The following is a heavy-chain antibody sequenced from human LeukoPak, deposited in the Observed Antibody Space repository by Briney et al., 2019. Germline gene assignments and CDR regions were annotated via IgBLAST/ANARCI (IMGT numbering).Heavy chain of an antibody. CDR2: INHSGST. CDR3: ARIVMVAAAGPTRYYFDY. J-gene: IGHJ4*02. Sequence: PSETLSLTCAVYGGSFSGYYWSWIRQPPGKGLEWIGEINHSGSTNYNPSLKSRVTISVDTSKNQFSLKLSSVTAADTAVYYCARIVMVAAAGPTRYYFDYWGQGTLVTVSS. D-gene: IGHD6-13*01. CDR1: GGSFSGYY. V-gene: IGHV4-34*01.